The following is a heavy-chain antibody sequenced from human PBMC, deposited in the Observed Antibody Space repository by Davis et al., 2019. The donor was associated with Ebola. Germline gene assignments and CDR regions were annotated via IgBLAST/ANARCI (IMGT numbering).Heavy chain of an antibody. CDR2: IYTSGST. V-gene: IGHV4-61*09. D-gene: IGHD6-6*01. J-gene: IGHJ4*02. CDR1: GGSISSGSYY. CDR3: ARGGGIAARHWGFDY. Sequence: PSETLSLTCTVSGGSISSGSYYWSWIRQPAGKGLEWIGHIYTSGSTNYNPSLKSRVTISVDTSKNQFSLKLSSVTAADTAVYYCARGGGIAARHWGFDYWGQGTLVTVSS.